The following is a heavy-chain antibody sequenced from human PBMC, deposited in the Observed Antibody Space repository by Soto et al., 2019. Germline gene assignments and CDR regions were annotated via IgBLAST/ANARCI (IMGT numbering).Heavy chain of an antibody. CDR1: GSTFDDYA. J-gene: IGHJ1*01. Sequence: ALSLSCAASGSTFDDYAMHWVRQVPGKGLEWVSGINWNSGSIGYGDSVKGRFAISRDNAKNSLHLQMNSLSAEDTAFYYCVKDESINWYSGHFRHWGQGTLVTVSS. D-gene: IGHD6-13*01. CDR3: VKDESINWYSGHFRH. CDR2: INWNSGSI. V-gene: IGHV3-9*01.